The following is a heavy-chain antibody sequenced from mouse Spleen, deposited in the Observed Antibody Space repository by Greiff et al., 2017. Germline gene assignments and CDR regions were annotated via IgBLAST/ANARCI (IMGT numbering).Heavy chain of an antibody. V-gene: IGHV1-39*01. J-gene: IGHJ4*01. Sequence: VQLQQSGPELVKPGASVKISCKASGYSFTDYNMNWVKQSNGKSLEWIGVINPNYGTTSYNQKFKGKATLTVDQSSSTAYMQLSSLTSEDSAVYYCARKVDYDGFYAMDYWGQGTSVTVSS. D-gene: IGHD1-2*01. CDR3: ARKVDYDGFYAMDY. CDR1: GYSFTDYN. CDR2: INPNYGTT.